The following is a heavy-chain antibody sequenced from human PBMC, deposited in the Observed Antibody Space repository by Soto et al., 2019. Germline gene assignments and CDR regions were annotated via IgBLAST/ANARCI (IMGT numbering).Heavy chain of an antibody. Sequence: GGSLRLSCAASGFTFSSYGMHWVRQAPGKGLEWVAVIWYDGSNKYYADSVKGRFTISRDNSKNTLYLQMNSLRAEDTAVYYCARAYYGSGSYYNDHYYYGMDVWGQGTTVTVSS. J-gene: IGHJ6*02. CDR2: IWYDGSNK. V-gene: IGHV3-33*08. D-gene: IGHD3-10*01. CDR3: ARAYYGSGSYYNDHYYYGMDV. CDR1: GFTFSSYG.